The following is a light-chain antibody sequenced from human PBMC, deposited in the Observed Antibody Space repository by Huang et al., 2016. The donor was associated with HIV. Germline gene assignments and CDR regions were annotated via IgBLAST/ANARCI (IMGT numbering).Light chain of an antibody. Sequence: AIQMTQSPSSLSASVGDRVTITCRASQGIRNDLGWYQQKPGKAPKLLIYAASSLQSGVPTRFSGSGSCTDFTLTISSLQPEDFATYYCLQDYNYTFTFGPGTKVDIK. J-gene: IGKJ3*01. CDR1: QGIRND. V-gene: IGKV1-6*01. CDR3: LQDYNYTFT. CDR2: AAS.